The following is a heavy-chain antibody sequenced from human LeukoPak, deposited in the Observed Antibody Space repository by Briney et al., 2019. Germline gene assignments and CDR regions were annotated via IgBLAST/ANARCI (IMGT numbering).Heavy chain of an antibody. Sequence: SETLSLTCAVSGGSFSGYYWSWIRQPPGKGLEWIGEINHSGSSNYNPSLKSRVTISVDTSKDQFSLKLSSVTAADTAVYYCARGIAAAKYWGQGTLVTVSS. CDR3: ARGIAAAKY. CDR1: GGSFSGYY. D-gene: IGHD6-25*01. J-gene: IGHJ4*02. CDR2: INHSGSS. V-gene: IGHV4-34*01.